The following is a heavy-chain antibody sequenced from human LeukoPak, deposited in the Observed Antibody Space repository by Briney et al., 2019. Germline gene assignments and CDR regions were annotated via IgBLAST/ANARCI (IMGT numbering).Heavy chain of an antibody. CDR1: GFRFSIYW. J-gene: IGHJ4*02. CDR2: IRTDGGST. D-gene: IGHD2-8*02. V-gene: IGHV3-74*01. CDR3: ARDMETGGRAFDS. Sequence: GGSLRLSCAAPGFRFSIYWIHWVRQAPAKGLVWVSRIRTDGGSTAYADFVKGRFTISRDNAKNTVYLQMNSLRADDTAVYYCARDMETGGRAFDSWGQGTLVTVSS.